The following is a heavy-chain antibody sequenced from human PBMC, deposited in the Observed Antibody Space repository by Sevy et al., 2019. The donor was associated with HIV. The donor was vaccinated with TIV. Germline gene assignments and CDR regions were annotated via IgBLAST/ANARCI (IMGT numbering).Heavy chain of an antibody. CDR3: ARGGGSFDY. Sequence: SLTCSVSGGSISGDSWGWIRQPPTKELEWIGNIYYSGTTNYNPSLKSRVTISVDTSKNQFSLNLSSVTAADTAVYYCARGGGSFDYWGQGTLVTVSS. D-gene: IGHD2-15*01. V-gene: IGHV4-59*01. J-gene: IGHJ4*02. CDR2: IYYSGTT. CDR1: GGSISGDS.